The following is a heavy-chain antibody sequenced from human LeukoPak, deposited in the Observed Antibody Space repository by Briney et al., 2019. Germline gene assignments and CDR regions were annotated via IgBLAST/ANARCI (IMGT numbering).Heavy chain of an antibody. CDR2: ISAYNGNT. CDR3: AREGDTDYVWGSYRRNNWFDP. CDR1: GYTFTSYG. J-gene: IGHJ5*02. Sequence: ASVKVSCKASGYTFTSYGISWVRQAPGQGLEWMGWISAYNGNTNYAQKLQGRVTMTTDTSTSTAYMELRSLRSDDTAVYYCAREGDTDYVWGSYRRNNWFDPWGQGTLVTVSS. V-gene: IGHV1-18*01. D-gene: IGHD3-16*01.